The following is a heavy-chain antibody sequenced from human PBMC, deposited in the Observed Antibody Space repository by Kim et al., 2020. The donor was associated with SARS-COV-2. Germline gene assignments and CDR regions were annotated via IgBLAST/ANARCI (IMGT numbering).Heavy chain of an antibody. D-gene: IGHD1-26*01. Sequence: DYAVSVKSRITINPDTSKNQFSLQLNSVTPEDTAVYYCARELASDINFDYWGQGTLVTVSS. V-gene: IGHV6-1*01. CDR3: ARELASDINFDY. J-gene: IGHJ4*02.